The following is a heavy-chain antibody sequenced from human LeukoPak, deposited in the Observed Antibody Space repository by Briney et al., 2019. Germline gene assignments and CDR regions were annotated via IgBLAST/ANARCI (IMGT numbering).Heavy chain of an antibody. J-gene: IGHJ6*02. CDR3: ASLKTVPAATTYYYYGMGV. CDR1: GGSISSSSYY. Sequence: PSETLSLTCTVSGGSISSSSYYWGGIRQPPGKGLEWIGSIYYSGSTYYNPSLKSRVTISVDTSKNQFSLKLSSVTAADTAVYYCASLKTVPAATTYYYYGMGVWGQGTTVTVSS. CDR2: IYYSGST. D-gene: IGHD2-2*01. V-gene: IGHV4-39*01.